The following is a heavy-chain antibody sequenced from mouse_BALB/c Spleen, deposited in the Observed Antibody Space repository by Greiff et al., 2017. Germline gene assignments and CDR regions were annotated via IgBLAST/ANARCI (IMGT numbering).Heavy chain of an antibody. CDR1: GFSLTSYG. D-gene: IGHD2-3*01. CDR2: IWAGGST. J-gene: IGHJ3*01. CDR3: ARVHDGSAWFAY. Sequence: QVQLKESGPGLVAPSQSLSITCTVSGFSLTSYGVHWVRQPPGKGLEWLGVIWAGGSTNYNSALMSRLSISKDNSKSQVFLKMNSLQTDDTARYYCARVHDGSAWFAYWGQGTLVTVSA. V-gene: IGHV2-9*02.